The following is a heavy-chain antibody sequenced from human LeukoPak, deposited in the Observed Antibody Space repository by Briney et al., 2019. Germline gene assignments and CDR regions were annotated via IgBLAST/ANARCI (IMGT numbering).Heavy chain of an antibody. CDR3: ARSYRATYYYDSSGARRGFDP. J-gene: IGHJ5*02. V-gene: IGHV4-34*01. CDR1: GGSFSGYY. D-gene: IGHD3-22*01. CDR2: INHSGST. Sequence: SETLSLTCAVYGGSFSGYYWSWIRQPPGKGLEWIGEINHSGSTNYNPSLKSRVTISVDTSKNQFSLKLSSVTAADTAVYYWARSYRATYYYDSSGARRGFDPWGQGTLVTVSS.